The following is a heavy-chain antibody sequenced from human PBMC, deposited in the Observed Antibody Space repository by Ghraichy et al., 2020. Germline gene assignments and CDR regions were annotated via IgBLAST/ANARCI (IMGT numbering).Heavy chain of an antibody. V-gene: IGHV3-33*01. CDR2: IWYDGSNK. D-gene: IGHD3-10*01. J-gene: IGHJ5*02. CDR3: ARDLYYYGSGSIPPFDP. CDR1: GFTFSSYG. Sequence: GGSLRLSCAASGFTFSSYGMHWVRQAPGKGLEWVAVIWYDGSNKYYADSVKGRFTISRDNSKNTLYLQMNSLRAEDTAVYYCARDLYYYGSGSIPPFDPWGQGTLVIVSS.